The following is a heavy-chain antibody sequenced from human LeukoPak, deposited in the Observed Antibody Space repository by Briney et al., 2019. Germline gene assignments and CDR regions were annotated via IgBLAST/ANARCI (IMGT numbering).Heavy chain of an antibody. Sequence: NPSETLSLTCTVSGGSISSYYWSWIRQPPGKGLEWMGRIHTSGSTNYNPSLKSRVTISVDTSKNQFSLKLSSVTAADTAVYYCARAMTTAVTAADYWGQGTLVTVSS. CDR2: IHTSGST. J-gene: IGHJ4*02. CDR3: ARAMTTAVTAADY. D-gene: IGHD4-23*01. V-gene: IGHV4-4*07. CDR1: GGSISSYY.